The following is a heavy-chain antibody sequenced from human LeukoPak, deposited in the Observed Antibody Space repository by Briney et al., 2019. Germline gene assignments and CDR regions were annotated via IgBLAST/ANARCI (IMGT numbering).Heavy chain of an antibody. V-gene: IGHV5-51*01. Sequence: GESLKISCKGSGYSFTTYWIGWVRQMPGKGLEWMGIIYPGDSDSRYSPSFQGQVTISADKSISTAYLQWSSLKASDTAMYYCARGGLAGKGYYYYMDVRGKGTTVTVSS. CDR1: GYSFTTYW. CDR2: IYPGDSDS. J-gene: IGHJ6*03. D-gene: IGHD6-13*01. CDR3: ARGGLAGKGYYYYMDV.